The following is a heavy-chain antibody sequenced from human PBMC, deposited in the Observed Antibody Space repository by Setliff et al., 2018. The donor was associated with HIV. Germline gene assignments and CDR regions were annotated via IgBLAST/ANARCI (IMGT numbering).Heavy chain of an antibody. D-gene: IGHD3-10*01. CDR1: GYTLSELS. CDR2: FDPQDGET. J-gene: IGHJ4*02. V-gene: IGHV1-24*01. CDR3: ARVISGRGRELPAFDY. Sequence: ASVKVSCKVSGYTLSELSIHWVRQAPGKGLEWMGYFDPQDGETVYAQKFQGRVTLTEDTSTGTAYMELSGLRSEDTAVYYCARVISGRGRELPAFDYWGQGTQVTVS.